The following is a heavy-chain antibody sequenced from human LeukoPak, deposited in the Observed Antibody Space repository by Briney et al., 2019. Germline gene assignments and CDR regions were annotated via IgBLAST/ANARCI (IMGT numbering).Heavy chain of an antibody. Sequence: PSETLSLTCAVYGGSFSGYYWSWIHQPPGKGLEWIGEINHSGSTNYNPSLKSRVTISVDTSKNQFSLKLSSVTAADTAVYYCARAVSDYDSSGPIDYWGQGTLVTVSS. V-gene: IGHV4-34*01. CDR2: INHSGST. J-gene: IGHJ4*02. CDR1: GGSFSGYY. CDR3: ARAVSDYDSSGPIDY. D-gene: IGHD3-22*01.